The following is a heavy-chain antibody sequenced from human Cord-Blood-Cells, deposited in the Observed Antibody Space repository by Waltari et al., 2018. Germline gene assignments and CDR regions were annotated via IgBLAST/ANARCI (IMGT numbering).Heavy chain of an antibody. Sequence: EVQLVESGGGLIQPGGSLRLSCAASGFTVSSNYMSWVSQAPGKGLEWVSVIYSGGRTYYADSVKGRFTISRDNSKNTLYLQMNSLRAEDTAVYYCARSYSNYYYYGMDVWGQGTTVTVSS. J-gene: IGHJ6*02. CDR1: GFTVSSNY. CDR3: ARSYSNYYYYGMDV. CDR2: IYSGGRT. D-gene: IGHD4-4*01. V-gene: IGHV3-53*01.